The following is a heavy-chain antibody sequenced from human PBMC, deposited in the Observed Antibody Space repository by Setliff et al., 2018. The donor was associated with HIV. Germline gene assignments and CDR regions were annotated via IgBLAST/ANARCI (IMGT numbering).Heavy chain of an antibody. CDR3: ARAYFGSGIYY. Sequence: SETLSLTCTVSGGSISSYYWSWIRQPPGKGLEWIGSISYTGITNYNPSLKSRVTISVDTSKNQFSLKLYSVTAAGTAVYYCARAYFGSGIYYWGQGTLVTVSS. CDR2: ISYTGIT. CDR1: GGSISSYY. V-gene: IGHV4-59*08. J-gene: IGHJ4*02. D-gene: IGHD3-10*01.